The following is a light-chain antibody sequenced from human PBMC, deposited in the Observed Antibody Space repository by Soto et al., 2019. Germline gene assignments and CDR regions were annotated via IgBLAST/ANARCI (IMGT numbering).Light chain of an antibody. Sequence: DIHMTHSPSTLPSSLVDRVTITCRASRSISNLLACYQQKPGTAPKLLIYHASTLESGVPSRFSGSGSGTEFTLTISSLQPDDFATYYCHQYNSYSFGQGTKVDIK. J-gene: IGKJ1*01. CDR1: RSISNL. V-gene: IGKV1-5*01. CDR3: HQYNSYS. CDR2: HAS.